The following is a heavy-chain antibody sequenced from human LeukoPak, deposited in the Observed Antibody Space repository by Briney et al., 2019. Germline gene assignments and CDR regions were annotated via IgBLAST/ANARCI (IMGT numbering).Heavy chain of an antibody. D-gene: IGHD5-18*01. J-gene: IGHJ4*02. V-gene: IGHV3-64D*06. CDR2: ISSNGAYT. CDR3: VKARGIQLWLPGDY. Sequence: GGSLRLSCSASGFTFRDYNMHWVRRAPGRGLDFVSSISSNGAYTYYADSVEGRFTISRDNSKNTLYLQMSSLRAEDTAVYYCVKARGIQLWLPGDYWGQGTLVTVSS. CDR1: GFTFRDYN.